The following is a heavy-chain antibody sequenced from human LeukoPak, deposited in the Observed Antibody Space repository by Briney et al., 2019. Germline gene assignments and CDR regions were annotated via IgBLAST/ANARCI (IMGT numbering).Heavy chain of an antibody. D-gene: IGHD6-6*01. CDR3: ARRILYSSSALYYYYYYMDV. CDR2: INHSGST. J-gene: IGHJ6*03. V-gene: IGHV4-34*01. Sequence: SETLSLTCAVYGGSFSGYYWSWIRKPPGKGLEWIGEINHSGSTNYNPSLKSRVTISVDTSENQFSLKLSSVTAADTAVYYCARRILYSSSALYYYYYYMDVWGKGTTVTVSS. CDR1: GGSFSGYY.